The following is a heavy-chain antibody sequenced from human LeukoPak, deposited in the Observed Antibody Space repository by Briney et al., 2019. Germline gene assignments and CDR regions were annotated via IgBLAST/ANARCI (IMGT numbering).Heavy chain of an antibody. CDR3: ASAAPPDYGDSVIGY. CDR2: IIPIFGTA. CDR1: GGTFSSYA. V-gene: IGHV1-69*06. Sequence: ASVKVSCKASGGTFSSYAISWVRQAPGQGLEGMGGIIPIFGTANYAQKFQGRVTITADKSTSTAYMELSSLRSEDTAVYYCASAAPPDYGDSVIGYWGQGTLVTVSS. J-gene: IGHJ4*02. D-gene: IGHD4-17*01.